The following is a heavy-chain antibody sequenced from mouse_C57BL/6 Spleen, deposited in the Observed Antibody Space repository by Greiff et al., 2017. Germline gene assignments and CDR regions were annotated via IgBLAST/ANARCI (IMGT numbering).Heavy chain of an antibody. J-gene: IGHJ2*01. V-gene: IGHV1-81*01. CDR3: ARRYCGSDD. CDR2: FYPRSGST. D-gene: IGHD2-1*01. CDR1: GYTFTSYG. Sequence: QVQLQQSGAELAKPGASVKLSCKASGYTFTSYGISWVKQRTGQGLEGIGEFYPRSGSTNYNEKFKGKATLTADKSSSTAYMELRSLTSEASAVYVCARRYCGSDDWGQGTTLTVSS.